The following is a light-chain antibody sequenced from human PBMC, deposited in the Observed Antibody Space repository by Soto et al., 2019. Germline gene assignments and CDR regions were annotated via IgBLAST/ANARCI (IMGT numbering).Light chain of an antibody. CDR2: SVS. CDR3: SSYTSSDTYV. J-gene: IGLJ1*01. CDR1: SSDVGGYNY. V-gene: IGLV2-14*03. Sequence: SVLTQPASVSGSPGQSITISCTGTSSDVGGYNYVSWYQHHPGKAPKLVISSVSSRPSGVSNRFSGSKSGNTASLTISGLQPEDEADYYCSSYTSSDTYVFGTGTKVTVL.